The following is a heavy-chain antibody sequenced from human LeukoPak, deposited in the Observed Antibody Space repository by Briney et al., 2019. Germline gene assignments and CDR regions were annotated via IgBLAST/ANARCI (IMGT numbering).Heavy chain of an antibody. CDR2: INSDGTGI. V-gene: IGHV3-74*01. D-gene: IGHD1-26*01. CDR1: GFSFSTTW. Sequence: GGSLRLSCAASGFSFSTTWMHWVRQAPGKGLVWVAHINSDGTGIIYADSVKGRFTISRDNAKNTLFLQMNSLRAEDTAVYYCARDRYYSVDYWGQGTLVTVSS. J-gene: IGHJ4*02. CDR3: ARDRYYSVDY.